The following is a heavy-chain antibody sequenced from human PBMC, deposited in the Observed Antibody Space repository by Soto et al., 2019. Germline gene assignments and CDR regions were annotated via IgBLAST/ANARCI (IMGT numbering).Heavy chain of an antibody. CDR1: GFTFSSYG. CDR2: IWYDGSNK. CDR3: ARDEYYYDSSGYYPDAFDI. D-gene: IGHD3-22*01. V-gene: IGHV3-33*01. Sequence: GSLRLSCAASGFTFSSYGMHWVRQAPGKGLEWVAVIWYDGSNKYYADSVKGRSTISRDNSKNTLYLQMNSLRAEDTAVYYCARDEYYYDSSGYYPDAFDIWGQGTMVTVSS. J-gene: IGHJ3*02.